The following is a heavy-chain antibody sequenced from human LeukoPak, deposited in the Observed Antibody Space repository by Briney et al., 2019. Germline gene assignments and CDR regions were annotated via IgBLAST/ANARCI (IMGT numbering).Heavy chain of an antibody. CDR1: GFTFSSYG. CDR2: XXYDGSNK. J-gene: IGHJ6*03. Sequence: GGSLRLSCAASGFTFSSYGVHWVRQAPGKGLEWVAFXXYDGSNKYXADSXXVRFTISRDNSKNTLYLQMNSLRAEDTAVYYXXKDVXXRGVVPYXYYMDVWGKGTTVTVSS. D-gene: IGHD2-21*01. CDR3: XKDVXXRGVVPYXYYMDV. V-gene: IGHV3-30*02.